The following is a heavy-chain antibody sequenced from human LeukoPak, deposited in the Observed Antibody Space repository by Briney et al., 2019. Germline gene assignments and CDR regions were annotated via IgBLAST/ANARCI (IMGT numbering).Heavy chain of an antibody. J-gene: IGHJ3*02. CDR2: IYYSGST. CDR1: GGSISSYY. Sequence: SETLSLTCTVSGGSISSYYWSWIRQPPGKGLEWIGYIYYSGSTNYNPSLKSRVTISVDKSKNQFSLKLSSVTAADTAVYYCARLTRGAFDIWGQGTMVSVSS. CDR3: ARLTRGAFDI. V-gene: IGHV4-59*12.